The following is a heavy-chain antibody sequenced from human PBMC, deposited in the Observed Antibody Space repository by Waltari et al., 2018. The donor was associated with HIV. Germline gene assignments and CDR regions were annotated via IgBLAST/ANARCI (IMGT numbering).Heavy chain of an antibody. Sequence: EVQLVESGGGLVQPGRSLRLSCTASGFTFGDYAVSWVRQAPGKGLEWISFITSKAYGGTTEYAASVRGRFTISRDDSKSIAYLQMNSLKIEDTAVYYCTREHSTGWSWGQGTLVTVSS. CDR3: TREHSTGWS. D-gene: IGHD6-19*01. V-gene: IGHV3-49*04. CDR2: ITSKAYGGTT. CDR1: GFTFGDYA. J-gene: IGHJ5*02.